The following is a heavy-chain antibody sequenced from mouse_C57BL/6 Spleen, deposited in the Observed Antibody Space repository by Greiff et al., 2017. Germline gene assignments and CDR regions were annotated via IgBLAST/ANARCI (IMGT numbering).Heavy chain of an antibody. CDR3: ARAGYAMDY. J-gene: IGHJ4*01. V-gene: IGHV5-4*01. Sequence: EVQLVESGGGLVKPGGSLKLSCAASGFTFSSYAMSWVRQTPEKRLEWVATISAGGSYTYYPDNVKGRFTISRDNAKNNLYLQMSHLKSEDTAMYYCARAGYAMDYWGQGTSVTVSS. CDR2: ISAGGSYT. CDR1: GFTFSSYA.